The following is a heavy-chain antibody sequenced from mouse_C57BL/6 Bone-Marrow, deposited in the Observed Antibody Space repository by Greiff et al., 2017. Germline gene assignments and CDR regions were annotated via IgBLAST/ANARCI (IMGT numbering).Heavy chain of an antibody. J-gene: IGHJ1*03. CDR1: GYTFTSYW. Sequence: QVQLQQPGTELVKPGASVKLSCKASGYTFTSYWMHWVKQRPGQGLEWIGNINPSNGGTNYNEKFKSKDTLTVDKSSSTAYMQLSSLTSEDSAVYYCARSRYYGSSYWYFDVWGTGTTVTVSS. CDR2: INPSNGGT. CDR3: ARSRYYGSSYWYFDV. V-gene: IGHV1-53*01. D-gene: IGHD1-1*01.